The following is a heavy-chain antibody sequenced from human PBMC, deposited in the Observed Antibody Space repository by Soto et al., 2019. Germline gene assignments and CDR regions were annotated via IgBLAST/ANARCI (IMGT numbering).Heavy chain of an antibody. CDR1: GFTFSSYA. CDR2: ISGSGGST. D-gene: IGHD5-12*01. J-gene: IGHJ4*02. CDR3: ASYSGYDAQKLDY. V-gene: IGHV3-23*01. Sequence: GGSLRLSCAASGFTFSSYAMSWVRQAPGKGLEWVSAISGSGGSTYYADSVKGRFTISRDNSKNTLYLQMNSLRAEDAAVYYCASYSGYDAQKLDYWGQGTLVTVSS.